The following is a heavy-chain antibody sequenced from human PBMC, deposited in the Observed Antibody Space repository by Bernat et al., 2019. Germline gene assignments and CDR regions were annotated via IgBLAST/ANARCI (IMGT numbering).Heavy chain of an antibody. CDR3: ARDRGGRGDY. CDR2: ISSDGSDT. Sequence: EVHLMESGGGLVQPGGSLRLSCAASGFIFTAYDMHWVRQAPGKGLVWVSVISSDGSDTTYADSVKGRFTLSRDNANNTVYLQMNSLRAEDTAIYYCARDRGGRGDYWGQGTLVTVSS. D-gene: IGHD3-10*01. J-gene: IGHJ4*02. CDR1: GFIFTAYD. V-gene: IGHV3-74*01.